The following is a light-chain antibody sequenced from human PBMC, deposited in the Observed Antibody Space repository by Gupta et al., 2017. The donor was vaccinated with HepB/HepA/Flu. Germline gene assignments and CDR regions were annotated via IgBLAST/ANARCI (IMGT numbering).Light chain of an antibody. CDR3: AAWDDSLSGWV. CDR1: SSNIGSNY. Sequence: QSVLTPPPSASGTPGQRVTISCSGSSSNIGSNYVYWYQQFPGPAPKLLIYRNNQRPSGVPDRFSGSKSGTSASLAISGLRSEDEAEYYCAAWDDSLSGWVFGGGTKLTVL. V-gene: IGLV1-47*01. J-gene: IGLJ3*02. CDR2: RNN.